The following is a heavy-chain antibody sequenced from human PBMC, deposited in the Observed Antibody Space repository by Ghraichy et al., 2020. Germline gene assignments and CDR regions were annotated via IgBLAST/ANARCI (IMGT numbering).Heavy chain of an antibody. CDR1: GFTFSSYA. V-gene: IGHV3-23*01. J-gene: IGHJ4*02. CDR2: ISGSGGST. D-gene: IGHD2-15*01. CDR3: AKVGKGGSYYLIYYLDY. Sequence: GGSLRLSCAASGFTFSSYAMSWVRQAPGKGLEWVSAISGSGGSTYYADSVKGRFTISRDNSKNTLYLQMNSLRAEDTAVYYCAKVGKGGSYYLIYYLDYWGQGTLVTVSS.